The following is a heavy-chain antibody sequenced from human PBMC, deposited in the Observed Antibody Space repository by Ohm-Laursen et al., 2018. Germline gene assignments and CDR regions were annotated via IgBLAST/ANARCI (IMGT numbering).Heavy chain of an antibody. CDR3: ARVAIIVPAARVNYYGMDV. J-gene: IGHJ6*02. CDR2: IIPIFGTA. CDR1: GGTFISYA. V-gene: IGHV1-69*06. D-gene: IGHD2-2*01. Sequence: SVKVSCKASGGTFISYAISWVRQAPGQGLEWMGGIIPIFGTANYAQKFQGRVTITADKSTSTAYMELSSLRSEDTAVYYCARVAIIVPAARVNYYGMDVWGQGTTVTVSS.